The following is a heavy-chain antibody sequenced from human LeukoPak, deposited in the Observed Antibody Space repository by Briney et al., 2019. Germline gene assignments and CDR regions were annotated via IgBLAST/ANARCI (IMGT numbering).Heavy chain of an antibody. V-gene: IGHV1-69*06. CDR2: IIPIFGTA. J-gene: IGHJ4*02. Sequence: SVKVSCKASGGTFSSYAISWVRQAPGQGLEWMGGIIPIFGTANYAQKFQGRVTITADKSTSTAYMELSGLRSEDTAVYYCARGYNDYGDYVYGDWGQGTLVTVSS. CDR1: GGTFSSYA. D-gene: IGHD4-17*01. CDR3: ARGYNDYGDYVYGD.